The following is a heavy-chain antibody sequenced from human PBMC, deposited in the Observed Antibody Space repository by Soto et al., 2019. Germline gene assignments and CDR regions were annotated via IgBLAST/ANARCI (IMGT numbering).Heavy chain of an antibody. CDR3: ATESGSTYGYFDH. D-gene: IGHD5-18*01. CDR2: ISNSGST. J-gene: IGHJ4*02. V-gene: IGHV4-30-4*01. Sequence: SETLSLTCTVSGGSVTSDEDYWTWIRQSPGKGLEWIGYISNSGSTGYNPSLRTRLSMSVDRSKNQFTLRLTSVTAADTAVYFCATESGSTYGYFDHWGQGTQVTVSS. CDR1: GGSVTSDEDY.